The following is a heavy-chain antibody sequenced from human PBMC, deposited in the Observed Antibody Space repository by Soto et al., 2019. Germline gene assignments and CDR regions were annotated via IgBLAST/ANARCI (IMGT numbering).Heavy chain of an antibody. Sequence: GGSLRLSCAASGFTFSSYSMNWVRQAPGKGLEWVSSISSSSSYIYYADSVKGRFTISRDNAKNSLYLQMNSLRAEDTAVYYCARAPTPERITIFGVVSAQPPGVYMDVWGKGTTVTVSS. CDR1: GFTFSSYS. J-gene: IGHJ6*03. CDR3: ARAPTPERITIFGVVSAQPPGVYMDV. V-gene: IGHV3-21*01. CDR2: ISSSSSYI. D-gene: IGHD3-3*01.